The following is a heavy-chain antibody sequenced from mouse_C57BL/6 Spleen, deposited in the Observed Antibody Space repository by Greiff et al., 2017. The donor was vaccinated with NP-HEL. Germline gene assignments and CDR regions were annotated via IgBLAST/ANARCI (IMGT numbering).Heavy chain of an antibody. CDR2: ISSGSSTI. CDR3: ARDDYDGGYFDY. V-gene: IGHV5-17*01. J-gene: IGHJ2*01. CDR1: GFTFSDYG. D-gene: IGHD2-4*01. Sequence: DVHLVESGGGLVKPGGSLKLSCAASGFTFSDYGMHWVRQAPEKGLEWVAYISSGSSTIYYADTVKGRFTISRDNAKNTLFLQMTSLRSEDTAMYYCARDDYDGGYFDYWGQGTTLTVSS.